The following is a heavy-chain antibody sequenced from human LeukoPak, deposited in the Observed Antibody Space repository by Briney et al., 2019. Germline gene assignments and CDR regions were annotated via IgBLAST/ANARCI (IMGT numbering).Heavy chain of an antibody. CDR3: AKPRTTGLGWAQFDY. J-gene: IGHJ4*02. CDR2: FDGNGPNT. D-gene: IGHD2-8*02. V-gene: IGHV3-23*01. Sequence: GGSLRLSCAASGFTFSSFAMTWVRQAPGKGLEWVSGFDGNGPNTYYADSMKGRWTISRDNSRNTLYLEMNSLRPEDTAICYCAKPRTTGLGWAQFDYWGQGSLVTVSS. CDR1: GFTFSSFA.